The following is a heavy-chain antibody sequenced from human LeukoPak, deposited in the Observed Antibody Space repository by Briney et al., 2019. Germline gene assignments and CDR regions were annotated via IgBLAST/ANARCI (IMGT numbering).Heavy chain of an antibody. CDR2: IYWDDDK. CDR3: AHSPEYCSSTSCYPNWFDP. J-gene: IGHJ5*02. Sequence: SGPTLVKPTQTLTLTCTFSGFSLSTSGVGVGWIRQPPGKALEWLALIYWDDDKRYSPSLKSRLTITKDTSKNQVVLTMTNMDPVDTATYYCAHSPEYCSSTSCYPNWFDPWGQGTLVTVSS. CDR1: GFSLSTSGVG. V-gene: IGHV2-5*02. D-gene: IGHD2-2*01.